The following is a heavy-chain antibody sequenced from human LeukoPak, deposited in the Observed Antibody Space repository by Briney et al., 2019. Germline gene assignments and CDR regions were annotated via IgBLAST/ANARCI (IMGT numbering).Heavy chain of an antibody. CDR2: ISAYNGNT. CDR3: ARALSGSYPHDY. D-gene: IGHD1-26*01. J-gene: IGHJ4*02. Sequence: ASVKVSCKASGYTFTSYGISWVRQAPGQGLEWMGWISAYNGNTNYAQKFQGRVTMTRDTSTSTVYMELSSLRSEDTAVYYCARALSGSYPHDYWGQGTLVTVSS. V-gene: IGHV1-18*01. CDR1: GYTFTSYG.